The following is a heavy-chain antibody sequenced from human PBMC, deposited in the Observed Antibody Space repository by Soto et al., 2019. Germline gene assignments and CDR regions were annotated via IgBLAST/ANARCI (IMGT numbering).Heavy chain of an antibody. Sequence: KTSETLSLTCAVYGGSFSGYYWSWIRQPPGKGLEWIGEINHSGSTNYNPSLKSRVTISVDTSKNQFSLKLSSVTAADTAVYYCARGRGYCTNGVCYSYYYYGMDVWGQGTTVTVSS. J-gene: IGHJ6*02. V-gene: IGHV4-34*01. CDR2: INHSGST. CDR1: GGSFSGYY. D-gene: IGHD2-8*01. CDR3: ARGRGYCTNGVCYSYYYYGMDV.